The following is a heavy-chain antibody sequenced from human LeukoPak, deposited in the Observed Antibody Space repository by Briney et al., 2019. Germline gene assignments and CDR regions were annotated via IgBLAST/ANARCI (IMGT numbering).Heavy chain of an antibody. CDR2: IYYSGST. CDR3: ARGRALWFGDV. CDR1: GGSLSSGDYY. J-gene: IGHJ4*02. V-gene: IGHV4-30-4*01. Sequence: SETLSLTCTVSGGSLSSGDYYWSWIRQPPGKGLEWVGYIYYSGSTYYNPSLKSRVTISVDTSKNQFSLKLSSVTAADTAVYYCARGRALWFGDVWGQGTLVTVSS. D-gene: IGHD3-10*01.